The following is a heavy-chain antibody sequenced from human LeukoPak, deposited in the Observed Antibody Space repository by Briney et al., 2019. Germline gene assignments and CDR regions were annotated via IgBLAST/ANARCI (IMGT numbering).Heavy chain of an antibody. CDR2: INSDGINT. D-gene: IGHD3-22*01. CDR1: GFTFSNYW. Sequence: GGSLRLSCAASGFTFSNYWMHWVRQASGKGLVWVSRINSDGINTSYADSVKGRFTISRDNAKNTLNLQMNSLRAEDTAVYYCARDLGQYYDTSDNWFDPWGQGTLVTVSS. J-gene: IGHJ5*02. V-gene: IGHV3-74*01. CDR3: ARDLGQYYDTSDNWFDP.